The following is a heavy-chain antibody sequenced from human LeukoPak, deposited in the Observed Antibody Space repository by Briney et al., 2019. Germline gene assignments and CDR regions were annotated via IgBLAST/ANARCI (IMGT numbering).Heavy chain of an antibody. CDR1: GHTFTSYG. D-gene: IGHD3-22*01. V-gene: IGHV1-18*01. CDR2: ISAYNGNT. CDR3: ARDLGYYYDSSGYYYSDY. Sequence: ASVKVSCKASGHTFTSYGISWVRQAPGQGLEWMGWISAYNGNTNYAQKLQGRVTMTTDTSTSTAYMELRSLRSDDTAVYYCARDLGYYYDSSGYYYSDYWGQGTLVTVSS. J-gene: IGHJ4*02.